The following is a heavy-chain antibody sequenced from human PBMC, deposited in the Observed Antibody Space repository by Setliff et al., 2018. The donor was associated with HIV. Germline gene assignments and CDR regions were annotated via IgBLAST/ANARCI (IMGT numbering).Heavy chain of an antibody. J-gene: IGHJ5*02. CDR2: IKSASAGGAI. CDR3: TTEDPWLRFGH. V-gene: IGHV3-15*07. CDR1: GLTFNNAW. Sequence: GGSLRLSCAASGLTFNNAWMNWVRQAPGKGLEWVGRIKSASAGGAIDYAAPVKGRFSISRDDSETTLYLQMNSLKTEDTAVYYCTTEDPWLRFGHWGQGTLVTVSS. D-gene: IGHD5-12*01.